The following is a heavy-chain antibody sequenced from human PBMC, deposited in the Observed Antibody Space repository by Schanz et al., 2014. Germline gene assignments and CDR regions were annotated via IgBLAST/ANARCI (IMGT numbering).Heavy chain of an antibody. V-gene: IGHV3-33*08. CDR1: GFTFSNYW. CDR3: ARDNRYYLFDY. CDR2: LWHDGSKK. Sequence: VQLVESGGGLVQPGGSLRLSCVASGFTFSNYWMTWVRQAPGKGLEWVAILWHDGSKKYYADSVKGRFTVSRDNSKNTLYLQLNSLRAEDTAVYFCARDNRYYLFDYWGQGALVTVSS. D-gene: IGHD3-16*02. J-gene: IGHJ4*02.